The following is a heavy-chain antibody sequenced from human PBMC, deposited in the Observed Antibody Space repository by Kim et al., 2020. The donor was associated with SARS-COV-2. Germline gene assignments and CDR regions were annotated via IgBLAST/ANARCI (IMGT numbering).Heavy chain of an antibody. CDR2: TYYRSKWFH. J-gene: IGHJ2*01. CDR3: VRDGESSYWYFDL. V-gene: IGHV6-1*01. CDR1: GDSVSSNSAT. D-gene: IGHD2-21*01. Sequence: SQTLSLTCAISGDSVSSNSATWNWIRQSPSRGLEWLGRTYYRSKWFHHYAVSVQGRITIDPDTSKNQCSMHLNSVTPEDTAVYYCVRDGESSYWYFDLWGRGTLVTVSS.